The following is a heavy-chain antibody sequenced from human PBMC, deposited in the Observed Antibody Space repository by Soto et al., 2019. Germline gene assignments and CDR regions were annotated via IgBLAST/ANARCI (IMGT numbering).Heavy chain of an antibody. Sequence: EVQLLESGGGLVQPGGSLRLSCAASGITISNYPISWVRQAPRNGLDWVPGISGSGDRTYYGDSAKGRFTLYKDISKNSLSLQLDSLGVEATAVYFCVKDDGGYPSTAPHWGQGTLVTVSS. D-gene: IGHD3-22*01. V-gene: IGHV3-23*01. CDR1: GITISNYP. CDR2: ISGSGDRT. CDR3: VKDDGGYPSTAPH. J-gene: IGHJ4*02.